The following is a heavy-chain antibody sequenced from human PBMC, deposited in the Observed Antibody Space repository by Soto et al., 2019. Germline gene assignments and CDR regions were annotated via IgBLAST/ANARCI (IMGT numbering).Heavy chain of an antibody. V-gene: IGHV5-51*01. CDR1: GYSFTSYW. CDR2: IYPGDSDT. D-gene: IGHD2-2*01. J-gene: IGHJ3*02. Sequence: GESLKISCKGSGYSFTSYWIGWVRQMPGKGLEWMGIIYPGDSDTRYSPSFQGQVTISADKSISTAYLQWSSLKASDTAMYYCAIRGLVPAAADTIDIWGQGTMVTVSS. CDR3: AIRGLVPAAADTIDI.